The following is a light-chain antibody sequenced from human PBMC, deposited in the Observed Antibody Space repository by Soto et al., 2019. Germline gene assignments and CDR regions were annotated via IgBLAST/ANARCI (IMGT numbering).Light chain of an antibody. CDR3: QQYAGSMYT. V-gene: IGKV3-20*01. Sequence: ENLLTQYPGTLSWSPGERATVSCRASQSITGSYLAWYQQTPGQAPRLLIYDASTRAYGIPDRLSGSGSGTDLSLTISRLEKEDFAVYYCQQYAGSMYTFAQGTKVDI. CDR2: DAS. CDR1: QSITGSY. J-gene: IGKJ2*01.